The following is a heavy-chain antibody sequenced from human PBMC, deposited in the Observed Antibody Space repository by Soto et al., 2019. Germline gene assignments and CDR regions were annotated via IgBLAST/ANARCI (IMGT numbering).Heavy chain of an antibody. D-gene: IGHD5-18*01. CDR1: GLTFSSYS. CDR3: ARAHYSYGYLFDY. CDR2: ITSSSNTI. Sequence: PGGSLRLSCAASGLTFSSYSMNWVRQAPGKGLEWVSYITSSSNTIYYADSVKGRFTISRDNAKNSLYLQMNSLRDEDTAVYYCARAHYSYGYLFDYWGQGTLVTVSS. J-gene: IGHJ4*02. V-gene: IGHV3-48*02.